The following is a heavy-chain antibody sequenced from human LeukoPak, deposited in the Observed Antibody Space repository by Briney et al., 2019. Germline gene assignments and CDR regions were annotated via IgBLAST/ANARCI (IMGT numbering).Heavy chain of an antibody. CDR2: ISGSGGST. D-gene: IGHD5-18*01. V-gene: IGHV3-23*01. CDR1: GFTFSSYA. CDR3: ARHTGNYYYYMDV. Sequence: PGGSLRLSCAASGFTFSSYAMSWVRQAPGKGLEWVSAISGSGGSTYYADSVRGRFTISRDNSKNTLYLQMNSLRAEDTAVYYCARHTGNYYYYMDVWGKGTTVTVSS. J-gene: IGHJ6*03.